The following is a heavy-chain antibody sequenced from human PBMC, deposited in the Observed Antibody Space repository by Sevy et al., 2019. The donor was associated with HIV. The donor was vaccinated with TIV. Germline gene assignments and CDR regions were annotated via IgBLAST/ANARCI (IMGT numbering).Heavy chain of an antibody. D-gene: IGHD3-10*01. J-gene: IGHJ5*02. Sequence: GGSLRLSCAASGFTFSNAWMSWVRQAPGKGLEWVGRIKSKTDGGTTDYAAPVKGRFTNSRDDSKNKLYLQMNSLKTEDTAVNYCATDLRGSGGYKGRFDPWGQGTLVTVSS. V-gene: IGHV3-15*01. CDR2: IKSKTDGGTT. CDR1: GFTFSNAW. CDR3: ATDLRGSGGYKGRFDP.